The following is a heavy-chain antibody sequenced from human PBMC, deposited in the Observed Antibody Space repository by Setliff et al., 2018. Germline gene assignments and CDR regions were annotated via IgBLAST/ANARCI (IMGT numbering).Heavy chain of an antibody. Sequence: SVKVSCKTAGGSFSSFAFSWVRQAPGQGLVWMGRIIPLFGTSSYAQEFQGRVTLSADESTTTAYLELRSLTSDDTAVYFCARDYRGFLDYWGQGTLVTVSS. D-gene: IGHD4-4*01. J-gene: IGHJ4*02. CDR3: ARDYRGFLDY. CDR2: IIPLFGTS. V-gene: IGHV1-69*13. CDR1: GGSFSSFA.